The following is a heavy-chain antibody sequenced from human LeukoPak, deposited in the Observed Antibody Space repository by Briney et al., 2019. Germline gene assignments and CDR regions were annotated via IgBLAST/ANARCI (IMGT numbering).Heavy chain of an antibody. CDR2: IKQDESEK. V-gene: IGHV3-7*01. J-gene: IGHJ4*02. CDR1: GFTFNNYW. Sequence: GGSLRLSCAVSGFTFNNYWMTWARQAPGKGLEWVANIKQDESEKYYVDSVKGRFTISRDNAKNSLYLQMNSLRAEDTAVYYCATLNWHAGAHDYWGQGTLVTVSS. CDR3: ATLNWHAGAHDY. D-gene: IGHD1-1*01.